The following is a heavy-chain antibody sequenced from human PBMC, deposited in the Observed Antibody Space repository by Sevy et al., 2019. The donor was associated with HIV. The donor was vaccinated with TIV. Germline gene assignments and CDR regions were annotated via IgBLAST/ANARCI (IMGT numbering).Heavy chain of an antibody. V-gene: IGHV3-11*01. CDR3: VRGGGRIHDFEY. J-gene: IGHJ4*02. CDR2: ISDSGHIK. CDR1: GFTFSDFY. Sequence: GGSLRLSCAASGFTFSDFYMSWIRQAPGKGLEWVSYISDSGHIKHYEDSVRGRFSISRDNAHNTVHLQMNSLTAEDTADYYCVRGGGRIHDFEYWGRGTLVTVSS. D-gene: IGHD3-16*01.